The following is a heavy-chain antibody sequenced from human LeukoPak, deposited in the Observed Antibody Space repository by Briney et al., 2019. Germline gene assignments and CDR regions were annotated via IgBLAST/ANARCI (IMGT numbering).Heavy chain of an antibody. CDR1: DGSINSYY. J-gene: IGHJ5*02. D-gene: IGHD2-21*02. CDR2: IYYSGST. V-gene: IGHV4-59*06. CDR3: AREGSDVQYNWFDP. Sequence: PSETLSLTSSVSDGSINSYYWSWIRQHPGKGLEWIGYIYYSGSTYYNPSLKSRVTISVDTSKNQFSLKLSSVTAADTAVYYCAREGSDVQYNWFDPWGQGTLVTVSS.